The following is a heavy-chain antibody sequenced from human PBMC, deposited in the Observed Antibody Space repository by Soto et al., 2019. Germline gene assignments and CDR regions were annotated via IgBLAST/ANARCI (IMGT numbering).Heavy chain of an antibody. J-gene: IGHJ6*02. CDR2: IWYDGSNK. CDR3: ARDLRGSGSYYNVIYYYYGMDV. D-gene: IGHD3-10*01. V-gene: IGHV3-33*01. CDR1: GFTFSSYG. Sequence: PGGSLRLSCAASGFTFSSYGMHWVRQAPGKGLEWVAVIWYDGSNKYYADSVKGRFTISRDNSKNTLYLQMNSLRAEDTAVYYCARDLRGSGSYYNVIYYYYGMDVWGQGTTVTVSS.